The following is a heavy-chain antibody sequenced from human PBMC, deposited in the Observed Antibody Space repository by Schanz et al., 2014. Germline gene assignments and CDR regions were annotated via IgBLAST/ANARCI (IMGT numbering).Heavy chain of an antibody. CDR1: GYTFTSDS. D-gene: IGHD3-10*01. CDR3: ARGRGFYDY. V-gene: IGHV1-3*01. Sequence: QVQLVQSWAEVKGPGASVKVSCKASGYTFTSDSMHWVRQAPGQGLEWMGWISAYNGNTNYAQKFQGRVTITRDTLASTAYMELSSLTSEDTAVHYYARGRGFYDYWGQGTLVTVSS. J-gene: IGHJ4*02. CDR2: ISAYNGNT.